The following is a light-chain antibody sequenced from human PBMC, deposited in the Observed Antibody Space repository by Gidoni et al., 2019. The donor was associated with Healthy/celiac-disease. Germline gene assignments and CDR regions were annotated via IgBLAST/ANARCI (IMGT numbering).Light chain of an antibody. J-gene: IGKJ4*01. CDR1: QSLLHSNGYNY. V-gene: IGKV2-28*01. Sequence: DIVMTQSTLSLPVTPGEPASISCRSSQSLLHSNGYNYLDWYLQKPGQSPQLLISLGSNRASGVPDRFSVSGSGTDFTLKISRVEAEDVGVYYCMQALQTPLTFGGGTKVEIK. CDR2: LGS. CDR3: MQALQTPLT.